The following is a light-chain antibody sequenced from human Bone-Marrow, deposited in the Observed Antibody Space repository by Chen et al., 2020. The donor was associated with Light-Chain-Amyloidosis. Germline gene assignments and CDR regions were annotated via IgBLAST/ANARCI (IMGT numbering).Light chain of an antibody. CDR1: SSDVGGDNH. J-gene: IGLJ1*01. CDR3: SSYTITNTLV. V-gene: IGLV2-14*01. CDR2: EVT. Sequence: QSALTQPASVSGSPRQSITISCTGTSSDVGGDNHVSWYQQHPDKATKLMIYEVTNRPSWVPDRFSGSKSDKTASLTISGLQTEDEADYFCSSYTITNTLVFGSGTRVTDL.